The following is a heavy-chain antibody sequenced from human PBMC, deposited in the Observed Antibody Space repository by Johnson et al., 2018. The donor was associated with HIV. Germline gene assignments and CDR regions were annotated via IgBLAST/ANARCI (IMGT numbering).Heavy chain of an antibody. V-gene: IGHV3-33*01. CDR2: IWSDGSNK. J-gene: IGHJ3*01. D-gene: IGHD1-26*01. CDR3: ARGGWELPGREAFDF. Sequence: QVQLLESGGGVVQPGRSLRLSCAASGFTFSSYGMHWVRQAPGKGLEWVAVIWSDGSNKYYADSVKGRFTISRDNSKNKLYLQMNSLRAEDTAVYYCARGGWELPGREAFDFWAKGQWSPSLQ. CDR1: GFTFSSYG.